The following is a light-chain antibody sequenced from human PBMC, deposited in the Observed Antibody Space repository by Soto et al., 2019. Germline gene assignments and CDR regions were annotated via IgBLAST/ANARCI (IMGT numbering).Light chain of an antibody. CDR1: QSLLHSNGYNY. CDR3: MQALRTSWT. J-gene: IGKJ1*01. CDR2: LGS. Sequence: DIVMTQSPLSLPVTPGEPASISCRSSQSLLHSNGYNYLDWYLQKPGQSPQLLIYLGSNRASGVPDRFSGSGSGTDFTLKISRVEAEDVGVYYCMQALRTSWTFGQGTKVAIK. V-gene: IGKV2-28*01.